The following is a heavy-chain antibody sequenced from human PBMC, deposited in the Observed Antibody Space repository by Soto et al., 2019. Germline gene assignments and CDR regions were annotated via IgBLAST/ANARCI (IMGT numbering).Heavy chain of an antibody. CDR2: IHYSGTT. Sequence: AETLSLTCTVSGTSISSYYWSWIRQPPGKGLGWIANIHYSGTTNYNPSLARRVTLSVDTSKNKCSLKMTSVTAADRAMYFCARYNSYAIDYWGRGTLVTVSS. D-gene: IGHD2-8*01. J-gene: IGHJ4*02. V-gene: IGHV4-59*01. CDR3: ARYNSYAIDY. CDR1: GTSISSYY.